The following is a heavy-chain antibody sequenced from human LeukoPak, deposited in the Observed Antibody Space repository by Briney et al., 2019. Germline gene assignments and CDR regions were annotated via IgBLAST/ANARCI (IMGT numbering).Heavy chain of an antibody. Sequence: PGTSLRLSCAASGFIFSGFAMHWVRQAPGKGLEWVAVISHDGSYEDYADSVKGRFTISRDNAKNTLYLQMNSLRVEDTAVYYCARGPFGSCSSPSCYFFEYWGQGTLVIASS. CDR1: GFIFSGFA. V-gene: IGHV3-30*04. J-gene: IGHJ4*02. CDR3: ARGPFGSCSSPSCYFFEY. CDR2: ISHDGSYE. D-gene: IGHD2-2*01.